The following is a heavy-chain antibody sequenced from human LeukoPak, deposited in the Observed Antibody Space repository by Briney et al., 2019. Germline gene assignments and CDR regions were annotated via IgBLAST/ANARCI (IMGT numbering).Heavy chain of an antibody. CDR3: ARDNDSRDPPHFDY. V-gene: IGHV1-18*01. D-gene: IGHD3-16*01. CDR2: ISAYNGNT. CDR1: GYTFTSYG. J-gene: IGHJ4*02. Sequence: ASVKVSCKASGYTFTSYGISWVRQAPGQGLEWMGWISAYNGNTNYAQKLQGRVAMTTDTSTSTAYMELRSLRSEDTAVYYCARDNDSRDPPHFDYWGQGTLVTVSS.